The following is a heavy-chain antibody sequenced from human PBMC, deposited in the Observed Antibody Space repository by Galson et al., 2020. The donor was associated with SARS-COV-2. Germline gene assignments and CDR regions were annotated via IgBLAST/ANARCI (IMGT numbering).Heavy chain of an antibody. V-gene: IGHV3-49*03. Sequence: GGSLRLSCTTSALTFGDYAVSWFRQAPGKGLEWLGFIRSKTVGGSPEYAASVKGRFAMSRDDSKSVAYLQMNRLRIDDTAMYYCTRGSPPYFDYWGQGTLVTVSS. J-gene: IGHJ4*02. CDR2: IRSKTVGGSP. CDR3: TRGSPPYFDY. D-gene: IGHD6-6*01. CDR1: ALTFGDYA.